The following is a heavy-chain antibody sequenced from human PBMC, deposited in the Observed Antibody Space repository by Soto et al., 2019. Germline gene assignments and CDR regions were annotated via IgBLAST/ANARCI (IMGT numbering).Heavy chain of an antibody. D-gene: IGHD6-19*01. CDR1: GFSLTSTAVG. CDR2: IYWDDDN. Sequence: QITLKESGPTLVKPTQTLTLTCSFSGFSLTSTAVGVNWIRQPPGKALEWLALIYWDDDNHFIPSLKSRLSVTKDTSKNQVVLTMTNMDPVDTATYYCAHGSGWLSDYWGQGILVTVSS. V-gene: IGHV2-5*02. J-gene: IGHJ4*02. CDR3: AHGSGWLSDY.